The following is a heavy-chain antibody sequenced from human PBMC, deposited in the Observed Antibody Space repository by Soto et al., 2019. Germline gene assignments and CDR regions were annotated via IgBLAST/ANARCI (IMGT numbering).Heavy chain of an antibody. CDR1: CGSVSSTNW. J-gene: IGHJ4*02. V-gene: IGHV4-4*02. D-gene: IGHD1-1*01. CDR2: IYHIGST. CDR3: ARWPQLEPRFDY. Sequence: SETLSLTCAVSCGSVSSTNWWSWVRQSPGKGLEWIGDIYHIGSTNYNPSLRGRVTISVDTSKNQFSLKLSSVTAADTAVYYCARWPQLEPRFDYWGQGTLVTVSS.